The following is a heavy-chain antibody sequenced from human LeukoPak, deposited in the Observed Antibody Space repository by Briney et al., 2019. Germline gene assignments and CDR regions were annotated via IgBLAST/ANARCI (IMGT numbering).Heavy chain of an antibody. V-gene: IGHV3-9*01. D-gene: IGHD5-18*01. J-gene: IGHJ6*03. CDR1: GFTFDDYA. CDR3: AKDMGVRYSFYYYYYMDV. Sequence: GGSLRLSCAASGFTFDDYAMHWVRQAPGKGLEWVSGISWNSGSIGYADSVKGRFTISRDNAKNSLYLQMNSLRAEDTALYYCAKDMGVRYSFYYYYYMDVWGKGTTVTVSS. CDR2: ISWNSGSI.